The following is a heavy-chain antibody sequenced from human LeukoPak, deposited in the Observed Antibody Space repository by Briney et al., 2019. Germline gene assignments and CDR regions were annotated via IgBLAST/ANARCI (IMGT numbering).Heavy chain of an antibody. Sequence: ASVKVSCKTSGYTFTSYYLHWVRQAPGQGLEWMGIINPSGGSTNYAQKFQGRVTMTRDTSTSTAYMELRSLRSDDTAVYYCARDYTDYSSGWYGIDYWGQGTLVTVSS. V-gene: IGHV1-46*01. CDR1: GYTFTSYY. J-gene: IGHJ4*02. D-gene: IGHD6-19*01. CDR3: ARDYTDYSSGWYGIDY. CDR2: INPSGGST.